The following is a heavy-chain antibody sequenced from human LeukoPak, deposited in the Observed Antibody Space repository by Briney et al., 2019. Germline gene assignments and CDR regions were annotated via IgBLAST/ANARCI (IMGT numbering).Heavy chain of an antibody. CDR3: ARERRYGMDV. CDR2: INHSGST. J-gene: IGHJ6*02. D-gene: IGHD5-24*01. Sequence: SETLSLTCAVYGGSFIGYYWSWIRQPPGKGLEWIGEINHSGSTNYNPSLKSRVTISVDTSKNQFSLKLSSVTAADTAVYYCARERRYGMDVWGQGTTVTVSS. CDR1: GGSFIGYY. V-gene: IGHV4-34*01.